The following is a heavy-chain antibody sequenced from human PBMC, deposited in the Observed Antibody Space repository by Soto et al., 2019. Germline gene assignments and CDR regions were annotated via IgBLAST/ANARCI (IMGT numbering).Heavy chain of an antibody. Sequence: QVQLQQWGAELLKPSETLSLTCAVYGGSFTDYYWTWIRQPPGKVLEWIGEINHSGSTNYNPSLKSRVTISVDTSKNQFSLKLSSVTAADTAVYYCARVTHGSGSYYDYYYYYLDVWGKGTTVTVSS. D-gene: IGHD3-10*01. CDR2: INHSGST. CDR1: GGSFTDYY. V-gene: IGHV4-34*01. CDR3: ARVTHGSGSYYDYYYYYLDV. J-gene: IGHJ6*03.